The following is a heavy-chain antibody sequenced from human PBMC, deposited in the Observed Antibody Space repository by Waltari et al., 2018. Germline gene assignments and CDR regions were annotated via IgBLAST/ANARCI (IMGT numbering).Heavy chain of an antibody. J-gene: IGHJ4*02. V-gene: IGHV3-74*03. Sequence: EVQLVESGGTLVQPGGSLRLSCAASGSTFSRYWMHWVRRAPGKGLVWVSRIEKRGTTTTYADSVKGRFTISRDNAKNTLYLQMNGLRAEDTAVYYCARDLSYNQVDYWGQGTRVTVSS. CDR1: GSTFSRYW. CDR3: ARDLSYNQVDY. D-gene: IGHD1-20*01. CDR2: IEKRGTTT.